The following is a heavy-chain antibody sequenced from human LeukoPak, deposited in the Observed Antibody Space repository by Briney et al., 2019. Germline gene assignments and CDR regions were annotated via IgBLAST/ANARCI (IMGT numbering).Heavy chain of an antibody. J-gene: IGHJ4*02. D-gene: IGHD6-19*01. V-gene: IGHV4-39*07. CDR3: ARGASNSGPFDY. CDR2: IYRGGST. CDR1: GGSISSSSYY. Sequence: PSETLSLTCTVSGGSISSSSYYWGWIRQPPGKGLEWVGSIYRGGSTYYNPSLKSRVTISVDTSKNQFSLKLNSVTAADTAVYYCARGASNSGPFDYWGQGTLVTVSS.